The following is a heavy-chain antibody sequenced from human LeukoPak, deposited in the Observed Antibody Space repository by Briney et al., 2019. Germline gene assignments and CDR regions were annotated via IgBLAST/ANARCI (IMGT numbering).Heavy chain of an antibody. V-gene: IGHV3-30*18. CDR3: AKDVWGEQWPGGWFDP. CDR2: ISYDGSNK. D-gene: IGHD3-16*01. CDR1: GFTLSSYG. J-gene: IGHJ5*02. Sequence: GGSLRLSCAASGFTLSSYGMHWVRQAPGKGLEWVAVISYDGSNKYYADSVKGRFTISRDNSKNTLYLQMNSLRAEDTAVYYCAKDVWGEQWPGGWFDPWGQGTLVTVSS.